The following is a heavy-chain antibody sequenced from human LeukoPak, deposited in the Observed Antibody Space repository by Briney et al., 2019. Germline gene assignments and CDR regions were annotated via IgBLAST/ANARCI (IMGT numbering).Heavy chain of an antibody. CDR3: ARDLAVAGTGLGNWFDP. CDR1: GYTFTGYY. J-gene: IGHJ5*02. CDR2: INPNSGDT. Sequence: ASVKVSCKASGYTFTGYYLHWVRQAPGQGLEWVGWINPNSGDTNYAQKLQGRVTMTTDTSTSTAYMELRSLRSDDTAVYYCARDLAVAGTGLGNWFDPWGQGTLVTVSS. D-gene: IGHD6-19*01. V-gene: IGHV1-2*02.